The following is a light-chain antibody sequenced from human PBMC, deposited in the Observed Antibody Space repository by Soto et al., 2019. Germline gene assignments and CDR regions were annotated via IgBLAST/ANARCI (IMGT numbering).Light chain of an antibody. CDR2: FGS. J-gene: IGKJ4*01. CDR1: QRIVHSNGNNY. Sequence: DIVMTQSPLSLAVTPGEPASISCKSSQRIVHSNGNNYLDWYVQKPGQSPQLLIYFGSNRASGVPDRFSGSGSGTDFALKISRVEAEDAGVYYCMQALTGLTFGGGTKVEI. V-gene: IGKV2-28*01. CDR3: MQALTGLT.